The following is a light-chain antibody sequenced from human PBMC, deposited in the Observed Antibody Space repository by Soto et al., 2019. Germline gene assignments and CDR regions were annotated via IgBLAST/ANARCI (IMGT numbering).Light chain of an antibody. CDR2: KAS. CDR3: QQYNSYSP. Sequence: DIQMTQSPSTLSASVGDRVTITSRASQRISSWLAWYQQKPGKAPKLLIYKASSLESGVPSRFSGSGSGTEFTLTISSLQPDDFATYYCQQYNSYSPFGQGTKLEI. J-gene: IGKJ2*01. CDR1: QRISSW. V-gene: IGKV1-5*03.